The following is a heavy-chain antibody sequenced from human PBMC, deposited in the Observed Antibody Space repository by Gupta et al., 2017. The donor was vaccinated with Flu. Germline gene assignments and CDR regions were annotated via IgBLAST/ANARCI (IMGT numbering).Heavy chain of an antibody. CDR2: SSVDCEST. Sequence: LEWGGTLAHPGGPLRLSCVAVGFVFRGRRLNWVREATGKGLEGGCGSSVDCESTSEKQSVRFRFTISINTAKNTMNLQMDMLRADDTYAYYCAKGAEGCTSIRGSYFDAWGQGTLVTVSS. CDR3: AKGAEGCTSIRGSYFDA. J-gene: IGHJ5*02. V-gene: IGHV3-23*01. D-gene: IGHD3-10*01. CDR1: GFVFRGRR.